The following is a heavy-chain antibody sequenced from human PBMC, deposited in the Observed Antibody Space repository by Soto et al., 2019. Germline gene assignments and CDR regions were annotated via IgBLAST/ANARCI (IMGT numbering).Heavy chain of an antibody. CDR2: IYWDDDK. CDR1: GFSLSTSGVG. Sequence: SGPTLVNPTQTLTLTCTFSGFSLSTSGVGVGWIRQPPGKALEWLALIYWDDDKRYSPSLKSRLTITKDTSKNQVVLTMTNMDPVDTATYYCAHVVRGVRWGDYYYGMDVWGQGTTVTVSS. D-gene: IGHD3-10*01. CDR3: AHVVRGVRWGDYYYGMDV. J-gene: IGHJ6*02. V-gene: IGHV2-5*02.